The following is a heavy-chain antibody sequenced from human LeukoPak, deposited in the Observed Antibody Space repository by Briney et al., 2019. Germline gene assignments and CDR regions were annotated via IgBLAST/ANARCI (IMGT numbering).Heavy chain of an antibody. Sequence: VGSLRLSCAASGFTVSSNYMSWVREAPGKGREGVSVIYSGGSTYYADSVKGRFTISRDNSKNTLSLQMNSLRAEDTAVYYCAKDQARIAAAQPLDYWGQGTLVTVSS. CDR3: AKDQARIAAAQPLDY. V-gene: IGHV3-53*01. CDR1: GFTVSSNY. D-gene: IGHD6-13*01. J-gene: IGHJ4*02. CDR2: IYSGGST.